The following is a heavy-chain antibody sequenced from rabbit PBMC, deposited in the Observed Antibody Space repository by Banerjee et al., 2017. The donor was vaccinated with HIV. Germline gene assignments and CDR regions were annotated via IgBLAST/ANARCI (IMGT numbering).Heavy chain of an antibody. CDR3: VRDQAGDADYGPYYLNL. J-gene: IGHJ4*01. Sequence: QEQLVESGGGLVQPEGSLTLTCKASGFSFSQGYVMCWVRQAPGKGLEWIGCIYTGSGNTYYANWAKGRFTISKTSSTTVTLQVTSLTVADTATYFCVRDQAGDADYGPYYLNLWGPGTLVTVS. V-gene: IGHV1S45*01. CDR1: GFSFSQGYV. CDR2: IYTGSGNT. D-gene: IGHD2-1*01.